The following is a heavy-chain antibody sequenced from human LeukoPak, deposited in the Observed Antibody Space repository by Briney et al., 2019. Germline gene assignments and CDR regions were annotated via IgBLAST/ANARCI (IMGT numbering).Heavy chain of an antibody. V-gene: IGHV3-30*18. D-gene: IGHD4-17*01. CDR2: ISYDGSNK. Sequence: GGSLRLSCAASGFTFSSYGMHWVRQAPGKGLEWVAVISYDGSNKYYADSVKGRFTISRDNSKNTLYLQMNSLRAEDTAVYYCAKPILYHDYGDYYFDYWGQGTLVTVSS. CDR1: GFTFSSYG. CDR3: AKPILYHDYGDYYFDY. J-gene: IGHJ4*02.